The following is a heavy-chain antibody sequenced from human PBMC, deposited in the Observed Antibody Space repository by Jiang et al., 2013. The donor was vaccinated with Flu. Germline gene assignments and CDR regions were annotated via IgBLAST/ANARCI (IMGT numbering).Heavy chain of an antibody. CDR3: ARGPYYYYSYMDV. V-gene: IGHV1-69*01. Sequence: SGAEVKKPGSSVKVSCKTSGVTFSSSAITWVRQAPGQGLEWMGGIIGIFGTASYAQKFQGRVTISADQSTSTAYMELTSLRSEDTAVYYCARGPYYYYSYMDVWGKGTTVTVSS. J-gene: IGHJ6*03. CDR1: GVTFSSSA. CDR2: IIGIFGTA.